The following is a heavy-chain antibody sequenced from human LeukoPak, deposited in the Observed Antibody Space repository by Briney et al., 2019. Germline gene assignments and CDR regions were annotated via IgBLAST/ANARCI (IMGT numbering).Heavy chain of an antibody. D-gene: IGHD3-10*01. Sequence: PGGSLRLSCAASGFTFSSYSMNWVRQAPGKGLEWVSSISSSSSSYISYADSVKGRFTISRDNAKNSLYLQMNSLRAEDTAVYYCAGDRDGIALIRDRTYYYMDVWGKGTTVTVSS. CDR1: GFTFSSYS. J-gene: IGHJ6*03. V-gene: IGHV3-21*06. CDR3: AGDRDGIALIRDRTYYYMDV. CDR2: ISSSSSSYI.